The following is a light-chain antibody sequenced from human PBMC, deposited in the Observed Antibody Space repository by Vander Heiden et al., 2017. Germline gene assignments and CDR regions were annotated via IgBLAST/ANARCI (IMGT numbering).Light chain of an antibody. CDR2: AAS. CDR3: QRCDSTPRT. V-gene: IGKV1-39*01. Sequence: DIQMTQSPSSLSASVGDRVTITCRASQSISSYLNWYQQKPGKAPKLLIYAASSLHSGVPSRFSGRGSATDFTLTISMLHPEDFTTYYCQRCDSTPRTFGEGTKVEIK. J-gene: IGKJ4*02. CDR1: QSISSY.